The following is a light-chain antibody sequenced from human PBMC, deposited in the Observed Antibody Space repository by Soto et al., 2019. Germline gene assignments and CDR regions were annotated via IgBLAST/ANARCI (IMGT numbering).Light chain of an antibody. V-gene: IGKV3D-20*02. J-gene: IGKJ5*01. CDR3: QQRNIWPPVT. CDR1: QSFHTNY. Sequence: EIVLTQSPGTLSLSPGERATLSCRASQSFHTNYLAWYQQRPGQAPRLLIYGASNRASGIPERFSGSGSGTDFTLTINRLQPEDSAVYFCQQRNIWPPVTFGQGTRLEIK. CDR2: GAS.